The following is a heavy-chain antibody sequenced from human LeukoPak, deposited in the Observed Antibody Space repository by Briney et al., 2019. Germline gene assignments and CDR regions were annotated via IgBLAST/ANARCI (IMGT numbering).Heavy chain of an antibody. D-gene: IGHD3-9*01. CDR1: GFTFSSYW. Sequence: PGGSLRLSCAASGFTFSSYWMSWVRQAPGKGLEWVSGISDSGSSTYYADSVKGRFTISRDNSKNTLYIHMNSLRAEDTAVYYCAKVLRYFDWLSGFDSWGQGTLVAVSS. V-gene: IGHV3-23*01. CDR2: ISDSGSST. CDR3: AKVLRYFDWLSGFDS. J-gene: IGHJ4*02.